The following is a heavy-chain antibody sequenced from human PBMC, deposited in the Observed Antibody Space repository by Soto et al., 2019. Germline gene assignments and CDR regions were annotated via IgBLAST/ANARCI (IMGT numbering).Heavy chain of an antibody. D-gene: IGHD3-22*01. CDR3: ARANYYDSSGYYYHYYYYGMDV. V-gene: IGHV5-51*01. CDR1: GYSFTSYW. J-gene: IGHJ6*02. Sequence: GESLKISCKGSGYSFTSYWIGWVRQMPGKGLEWMGIICPGDSDTRYSPSFQGQVTISADKSISTAYLQWSSLKASDTAMYYCARANYYDSSGYYYHYYYYGMDVWGQGTTVTVSS. CDR2: ICPGDSDT.